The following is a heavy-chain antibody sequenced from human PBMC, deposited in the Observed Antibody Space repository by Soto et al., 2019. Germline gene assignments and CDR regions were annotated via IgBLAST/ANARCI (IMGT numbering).Heavy chain of an antibody. Sequence: ASLKVSCKASGYTFTSYYMHGVRQAPGQGLEWMGIINPSGGSTSYAQKFQGRVTMTRDTSTSTVYMELSSLRSEDTAVYYCAILRQDYYDSSGYSPTSGYYGMDVWGQGTTVTVSS. V-gene: IGHV1-46*01. CDR1: GYTFTSYY. D-gene: IGHD3-22*01. CDR2: INPSGGST. J-gene: IGHJ6*02. CDR3: AILRQDYYDSSGYSPTSGYYGMDV.